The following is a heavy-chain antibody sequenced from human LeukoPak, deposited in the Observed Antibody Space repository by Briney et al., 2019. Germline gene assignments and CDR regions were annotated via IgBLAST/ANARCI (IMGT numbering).Heavy chain of an antibody. D-gene: IGHD1-26*01. CDR2: IYPADSNT. V-gene: IGHV5-51*01. CDR3: ARLKGGSGAPFDY. J-gene: IGHJ4*02. Sequence: GSSLKISSKGSGYSFISYWIGWVIQMPGKGLQWMGMIYPADSNTRNNPSFQGQVTISADKSINTAYLKWSSLKASDTAMYFCARLKGGSGAPFDYWGQGTLVTVSS. CDR1: GYSFISYW.